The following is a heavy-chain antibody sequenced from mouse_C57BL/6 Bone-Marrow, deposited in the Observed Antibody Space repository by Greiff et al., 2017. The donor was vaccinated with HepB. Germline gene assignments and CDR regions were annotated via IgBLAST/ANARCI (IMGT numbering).Heavy chain of an antibody. CDR2: ISGGGGNT. Sequence: EVKLMESGGGLVKPGGSLKLSCAASGFTFSSYTMSWVRQTPEKRLEWVATISGGGGNTYYPDSVKGRFTISRDNAKNTLYLQMSSLRSEDTALYYCARHGYYYGSSYVTFHWYFDVWGTGTTVTVSS. CDR3: ARHGYYYGSSYVTFHWYFDV. CDR1: GFTFSSYT. D-gene: IGHD1-1*01. J-gene: IGHJ1*03. V-gene: IGHV5-9*01.